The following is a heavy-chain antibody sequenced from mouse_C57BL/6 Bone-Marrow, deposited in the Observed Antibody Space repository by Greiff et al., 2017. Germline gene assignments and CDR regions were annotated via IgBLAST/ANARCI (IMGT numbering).Heavy chain of an antibody. CDR2: IDPNSGGT. V-gene: IGHV1-72*01. CDR3: AHGNYFYWYCAV. D-gene: IGHD2-1*01. J-gene: IGHJ1*03. Sequence: VQLQQPGAELVKPGASVKLSCKASGYTFTSYWMHWVKQRPGRGLEWIGRIDPNSGGTKYNEKFKSKATLTVDKPSSTAYMQLISLTSEDSAVYYCAHGNYFYWYCAVWGTGTTVTVSA. CDR1: GYTFTSYW.